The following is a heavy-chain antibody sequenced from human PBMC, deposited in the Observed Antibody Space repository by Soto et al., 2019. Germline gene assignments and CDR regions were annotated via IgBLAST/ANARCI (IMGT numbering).Heavy chain of an antibody. Sequence: QLQLQESGSRLVKSSETLSLTCAVSGDTISTGGYSWAWIRQPPGKALEWIGHTYHSGNPYYNPFLKSRGIISVDRVKDQFSPKLGSGTGADPAGYYCCRGTDGGYVRYFDPWGQGTLVTVSS. CDR1: GDTISTGGYS. V-gene: IGHV4-30-2*01. CDR2: TYHSGNP. D-gene: IGHD5-12*01. J-gene: IGHJ5*02. CDR3: CRGTDGGYVRYFDP.